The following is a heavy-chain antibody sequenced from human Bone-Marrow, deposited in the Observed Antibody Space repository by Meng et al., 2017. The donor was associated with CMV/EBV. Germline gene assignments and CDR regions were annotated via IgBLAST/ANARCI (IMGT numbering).Heavy chain of an antibody. CDR3: ARETWGIATGTPTNYYYYGMDV. J-gene: IGHJ6*02. CDR2: IYYSGST. D-gene: IGHD1-14*01. V-gene: IGHV4-59*01. Sequence: ESLKISCAASGFTFSSYAMSWVRQAPGKGLEWIGYIYYSGSTNYNPSLKSRLNISVDTSKNQFSLKLSSVTAADTAVYYCARETWGIATGTPTNYYYYGMDVWVQGTTVTVSS. CDR1: GFTFSSYA.